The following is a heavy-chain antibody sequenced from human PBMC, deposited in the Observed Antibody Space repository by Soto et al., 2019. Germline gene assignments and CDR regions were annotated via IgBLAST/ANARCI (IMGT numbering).Heavy chain of an antibody. J-gene: IGHJ4*02. D-gene: IGHD3-10*01. Sequence: ASVKVSCKSSGFTFTSDAIHWLRQAPGQRPQWMGWINGGSGNTKYSQDFQGRVTFTRDTFATTAYLELSSLRSEDTAVYYCARVPPWGNSAGDYYIQHYDSWGQGTPVTVSS. CDR2: INGGSGNT. CDR3: ARVPPWGNSAGDYYIQHYDS. V-gene: IGHV1-3*01. CDR1: GFTFTSDA.